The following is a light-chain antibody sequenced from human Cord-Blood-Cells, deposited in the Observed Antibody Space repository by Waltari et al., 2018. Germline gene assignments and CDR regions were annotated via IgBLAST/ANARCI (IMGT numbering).Light chain of an antibody. Sequence: EIVMTQSPATLSVSPGERATLSCRASQSVSSNLAWYQQKPVQAPRLLIYGASTRATGIPARFSGSGSGTEFTLTISGLQSEDFAVYYCQQYNNWPPLTFGGGTKVEIK. CDR1: QSVSSN. V-gene: IGKV3-15*01. CDR2: GAS. CDR3: QQYNNWPPLT. J-gene: IGKJ4*01.